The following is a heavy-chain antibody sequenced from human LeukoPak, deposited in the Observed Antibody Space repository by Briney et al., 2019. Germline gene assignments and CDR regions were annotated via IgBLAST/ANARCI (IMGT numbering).Heavy chain of an antibody. CDR2: ISAYNGNT. J-gene: IGHJ6*03. V-gene: IGHV1-18*01. CDR3: ARVNWNDENYYYYMDV. CDR1: GYTFTSYG. Sequence: ASVKVSCKASGYTFTSYGISWVRQAPGQGLEWMGWISAYNGNTNYAQKLQGRVTMTTDTSTSTAYMELRSLRSDDTAVYYCARVNWNDENYYYYMDVWGKGTTVTVSS. D-gene: IGHD1-1*01.